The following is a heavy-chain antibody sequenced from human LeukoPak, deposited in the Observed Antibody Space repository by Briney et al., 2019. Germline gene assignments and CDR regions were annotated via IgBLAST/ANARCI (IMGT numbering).Heavy chain of an antibody. CDR3: ARSAVAGTVADY. Sequence: PSETLSLTCTVSGGSISSYYWSWIRQPPGKGLEWIGYIYYSGSTNYNPSLKSRVTISVDTSKNQFSLKLSSVTAADTAVYYCARSAVAGTVADYWGQGTLVTVSS. CDR2: IYYSGST. J-gene: IGHJ4*02. CDR1: GGSISSYY. V-gene: IGHV4-59*12. D-gene: IGHD6-19*01.